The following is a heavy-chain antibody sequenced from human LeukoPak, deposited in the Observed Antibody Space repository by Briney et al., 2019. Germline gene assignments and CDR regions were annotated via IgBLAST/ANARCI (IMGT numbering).Heavy chain of an antibody. J-gene: IGHJ4*02. Sequence: SETLSLTCTVSGGSISSYYWSWIRQPPGKGLEWIGYIYYSGSTNYNPSPKSRVTISVDTSKNQFSLKLSSVTATDTAVYYCASAYGDPFFDYWGQGTLVTVSS. CDR2: IYYSGST. CDR3: ASAYGDPFFDY. CDR1: GGSISSYY. D-gene: IGHD4-17*01. V-gene: IGHV4-59*01.